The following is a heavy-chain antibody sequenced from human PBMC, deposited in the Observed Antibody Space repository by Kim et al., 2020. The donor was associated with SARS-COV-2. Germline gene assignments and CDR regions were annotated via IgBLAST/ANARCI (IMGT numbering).Heavy chain of an antibody. D-gene: IGHD2-21*02. J-gene: IGHJ4*02. V-gene: IGHV1-2*02. CDR2: INPNSGDT. CDR3: ASDGAGNCGGDCYSG. Sequence: ASVKVSCKASGYTFTGYFMHWVRQAPGQGLEWMGWINPNSGDTKYAQKFQGRVTMTRDTSIYTAYMDLSRLKSDDTAVYYCASDGAGNCGGDCYSGWGQGTLVAVSS. CDR1: GYTFTGYF.